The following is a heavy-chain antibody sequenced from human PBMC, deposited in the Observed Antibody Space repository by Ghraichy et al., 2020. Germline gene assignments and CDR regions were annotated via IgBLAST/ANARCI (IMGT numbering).Heavy chain of an antibody. CDR3: ARIIGEFWKGYNTFSMDV. J-gene: IGHJ6*02. D-gene: IGHD3-3*01. Sequence: SGPTLVKPTQTLTLTCSFSGFSPSTSAMSVTWVRQPPGKALEWLAMIDWDDDKYYRTSLETRLTISKDTSRNQVVLTMTNLDPVDTATYYCARIIGEFWKGYNTFSMDVWGQGTTVTVSS. V-gene: IGHV2-70*20. CDR2: IDWDDDK. CDR1: GFSPSTSAMS.